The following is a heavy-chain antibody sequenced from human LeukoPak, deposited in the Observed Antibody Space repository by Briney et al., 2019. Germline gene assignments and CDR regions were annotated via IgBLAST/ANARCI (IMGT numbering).Heavy chain of an antibody. CDR1: GGTFSSYA. V-gene: IGHV1-69*06. J-gene: IGHJ4*02. Sequence: ASVKVSCKASGGTFSSYAISWVQQAPGQGLEWMGGIIPIFGTANYAQKFQGRVTITADKSTSTAYMELSSLRSEDTAVYYCASRGGGVVPAAPYYFDYWGQGTLVTVSS. CDR2: IIPIFGTA. D-gene: IGHD2-2*01. CDR3: ASRGGGVVPAAPYYFDY.